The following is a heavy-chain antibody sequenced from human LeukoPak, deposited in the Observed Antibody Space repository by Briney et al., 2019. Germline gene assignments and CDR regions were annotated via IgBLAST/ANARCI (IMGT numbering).Heavy chain of an antibody. CDR1: GNYW. Sequence: GSLRLSCAASGNYWMHWVRQAPGKGLVWVSHINSDGSWTSYADSVKGRFTISKDNAKNTVYLQMNNLRAEDTAVYYCVSVYETYWGRGTLVTVSS. CDR2: INSDGSWT. V-gene: IGHV3-74*01. D-gene: IGHD5/OR15-5a*01. CDR3: VSVYETY. J-gene: IGHJ4*02.